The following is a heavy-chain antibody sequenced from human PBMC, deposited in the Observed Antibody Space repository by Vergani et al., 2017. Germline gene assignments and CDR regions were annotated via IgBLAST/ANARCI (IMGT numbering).Heavy chain of an antibody. J-gene: IGHJ4*02. D-gene: IGHD2-2*01. CDR1: GYSISSGYY. CDR2: IYHSGST. V-gene: IGHV4-38-2*02. CDR3: AMRVVPAANDY. Sequence: QVQLQESGPGLVKPSETLSLTCTVSGYSISSGYYWGWIRQPPGKGLEWIGSIYHSGSTYYNPSLKSRVTISVDTSKNQFSLKLSSVTAADTAVYYCAMRVVPAANDYWGQGTLVTVSS.